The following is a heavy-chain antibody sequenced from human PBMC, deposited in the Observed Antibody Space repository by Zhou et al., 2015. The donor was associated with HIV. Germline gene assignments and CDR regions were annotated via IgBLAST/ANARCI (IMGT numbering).Heavy chain of an antibody. Sequence: EVQLLESGRGLVQPGGALRLSCATSGFTFSDYAMNWVRQAPGKGLEWVSSIVGRDGNTYYAESVKGRFTISKDIAKNSLYLQMNSLRDEDTALYYCARSFVVTVSDPAISHYYGMDVWGRGTTVTVSS. D-gene: IGHD2-8*01. J-gene: IGHJ6*02. CDR2: IVGRDGNT. V-gene: IGHV3-23*01. CDR3: ARSFVVTVSDPAISHYYGMDV. CDR1: GFTFSDYA.